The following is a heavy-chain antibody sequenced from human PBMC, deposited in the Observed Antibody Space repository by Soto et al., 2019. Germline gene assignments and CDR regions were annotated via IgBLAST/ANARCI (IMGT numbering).Heavy chain of an antibody. CDR2: IYDSGST. CDR3: ARQAGDILTGYYFDY. V-gene: IGHV4-59*08. J-gene: IGHJ4*02. CDR1: GGSISSYY. Sequence: ETLSLTCTVSGGSISSYYWSWIRQPPGKGLEWIGYIYDSGSTNYNPSLKSRVTISVDTSKNQFSLKLSSVTAADTAVYYCARQAGDILTGYYFDYWGQGTLVTVSS. D-gene: IGHD3-9*01.